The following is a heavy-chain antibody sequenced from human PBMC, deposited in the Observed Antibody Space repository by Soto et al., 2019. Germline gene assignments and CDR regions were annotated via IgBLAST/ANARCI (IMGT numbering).Heavy chain of an antibody. V-gene: IGHV3-23*01. J-gene: IGHJ6*02. CDR3: AKDSWAIFGVPAGEYYAMDV. CDR2: ISGSGGTT. CDR1: GFTFENYA. Sequence: EVQLLESGGAPVQSGGSLRLSCVASGFTFENYAMSWVRPAPGKGLEWVSAISGSGGTTYYSDSVKGRFTISRDNSKNTVYLQMKDLRVEDAAEYFCAKDSWAIFGVPAGEYYAMDVWGQGTTVTVA. D-gene: IGHD3-3*01.